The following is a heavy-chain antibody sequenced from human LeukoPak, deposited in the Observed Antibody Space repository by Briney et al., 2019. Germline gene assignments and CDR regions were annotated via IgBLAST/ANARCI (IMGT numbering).Heavy chain of an antibody. V-gene: IGHV3-30*18. CDR3: AKDPPEDIVVVPAAIGFDY. D-gene: IGHD2-2*02. J-gene: IGHJ4*02. CDR1: GFTLSSYG. Sequence: PGRSLRLSCAASGFTLSSYGMHWVRQAPGKGLEWVAVISYDGSNKYYADSVKGRFTISRDNSKNTLYLQMNSLRAEDTAVYYCAKDPPEDIVVVPAAIGFDYWGQGTLVTVSS. CDR2: ISYDGSNK.